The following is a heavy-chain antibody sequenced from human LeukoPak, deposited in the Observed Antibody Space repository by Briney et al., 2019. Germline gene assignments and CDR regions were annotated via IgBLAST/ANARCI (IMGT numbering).Heavy chain of an antibody. CDR3: ARGNYYDSRTYYRAFDI. CDR2: IYYSGST. CDR1: GGSISSYY. D-gene: IGHD3-22*01. J-gene: IGHJ3*02. V-gene: IGHV4-59*01. Sequence: SETQSLTCTVSGGSISSYYWSWIRQPPGKGLEWIGYIYYSGSTNYNPSLKSRVTISVDTSKNQFSLKLSSVTAADTAVYYCARGNYYDSRTYYRAFDIWGLGTMVSVSS.